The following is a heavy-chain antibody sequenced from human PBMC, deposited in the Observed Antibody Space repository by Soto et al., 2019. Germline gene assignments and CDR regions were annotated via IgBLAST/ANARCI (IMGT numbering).Heavy chain of an antibody. D-gene: IGHD1-26*01. CDR1: GYTFTSYY. Sequence: ASVKVSCKASGYTFTSYYMHWVRQAPGQGLEWMGIINPSGGSTSYAQKFQGRVTMTRDTSTSTVYMELSSLRSEDTAVYYCAREGGATRGRDPFDIWGQGTLVTVSS. J-gene: IGHJ3*02. V-gene: IGHV1-46*01. CDR3: AREGGATRGRDPFDI. CDR2: INPSGGST.